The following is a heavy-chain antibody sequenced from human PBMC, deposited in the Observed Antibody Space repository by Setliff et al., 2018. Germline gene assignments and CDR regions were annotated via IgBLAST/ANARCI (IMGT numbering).Heavy chain of an antibody. J-gene: IGHJ3*02. V-gene: IGHV4-39*07. Sequence: PSETLSLTCTVPGGSISSISYYWGWIRQPPGKGLEWIGTVYDSGTTYYNPSLKSRVTISVDTSKKQFSLKLTSMTAADTAVYYCVRDAGDGYGVDAYAGAGFDIWGQGTMVTVSS. CDR1: GGSISSISYY. D-gene: IGHD4-17*01. CDR2: VYDSGTT. CDR3: VRDAGDGYGVDAYAGAGFDI.